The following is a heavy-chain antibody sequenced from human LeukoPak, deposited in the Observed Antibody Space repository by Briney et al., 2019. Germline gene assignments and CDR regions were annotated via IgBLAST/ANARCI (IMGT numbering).Heavy chain of an antibody. V-gene: IGHV3-48*02. CDR3: ARDPPYCSSTTCFDY. Sequence: PGGSLRLSCAASGFTFSTYSMNWVRQAPGKGLEWVSYISSSSSTIYYADSVKGRFTISRDNAKNSLYLQMNSLGDEDTAVYYCARDPPYCSSTTCFDYWGQGTLVTVSS. D-gene: IGHD2-2*01. CDR1: GFTFSTYS. J-gene: IGHJ4*02. CDR2: ISSSSSTI.